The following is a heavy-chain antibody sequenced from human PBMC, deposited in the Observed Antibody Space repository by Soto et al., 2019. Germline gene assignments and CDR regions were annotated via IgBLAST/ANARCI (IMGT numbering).Heavy chain of an antibody. J-gene: IGHJ4*02. CDR3: VRRIAARSDFDY. Sequence: EVQLVESGGGLVKPGGSLRLSCAASGFTFSSYSMNWVRQAPGKGLEWVSSISSSSSYIYYADSVKGRFTISRDNAKNSLYLQMNSLRAEDTAVYYCVRRIAARSDFDYWGQGTLVTVSS. CDR1: GFTFSSYS. V-gene: IGHV3-21*01. D-gene: IGHD6-13*01. CDR2: ISSSSSYI.